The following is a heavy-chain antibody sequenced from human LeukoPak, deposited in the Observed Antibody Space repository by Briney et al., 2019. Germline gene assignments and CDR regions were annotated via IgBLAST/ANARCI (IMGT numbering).Heavy chain of an antibody. CDR3: ANLDRYCSGGSCYSQVFDY. CDR2: INPSGGST. D-gene: IGHD2-15*01. V-gene: IGHV1-46*01. Sequence: ASVKVSCKASGYTFTSYYMHWVRQAPGQGLEWMGIINPSGGSTSYAQKFQGRVTMTRDTSTSTVYMELSSLRSEDTAVNYCANLDRYCSGGSCYSQVFDYWGQGTLVTVSS. J-gene: IGHJ4*02. CDR1: GYTFTSYY.